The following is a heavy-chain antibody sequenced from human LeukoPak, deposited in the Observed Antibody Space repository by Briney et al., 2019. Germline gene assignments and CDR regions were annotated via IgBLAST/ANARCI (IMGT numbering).Heavy chain of an antibody. V-gene: IGHV1-69*13. J-gene: IGHJ6*02. Sequence: SVKVSCKASGGTFISYAISWVRQAPGQGLEWMGGIIPIFGTANYAQKFQGRVTITADESTSTAYMELSSLRSEDTAVYYCARGYIVVVTAITSPPQVVGGMDVWGQGTTVTVSS. D-gene: IGHD2-21*02. CDR1: GGTFISYA. CDR3: ARGYIVVVTAITSPPQVVGGMDV. CDR2: IIPIFGTA.